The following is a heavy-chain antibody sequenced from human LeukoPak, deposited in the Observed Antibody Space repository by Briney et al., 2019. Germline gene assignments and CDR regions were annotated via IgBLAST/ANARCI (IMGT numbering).Heavy chain of an antibody. Sequence: GGSLRLSCAASGFTFSSYSMNWVRQAPGKGLEWVSYISSSSSTIYYADSVKGRFTISRDNAKNSLYLQMNSLRAEDTAVYYCARCVHYDFWSGPPTYYYYYYMDVWGKGTTVTVSS. CDR1: GFTFSSYS. CDR2: ISSSSSTI. CDR3: ARCVHYDFWSGPPTYYYYYYMDV. J-gene: IGHJ6*03. V-gene: IGHV3-48*04. D-gene: IGHD3-3*01.